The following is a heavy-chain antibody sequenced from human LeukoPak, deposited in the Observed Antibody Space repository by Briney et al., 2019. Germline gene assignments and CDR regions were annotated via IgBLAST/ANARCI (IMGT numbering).Heavy chain of an antibody. CDR1: GFTFSSYS. J-gene: IGHJ4*02. CDR2: ISSSSSTI. V-gene: IGHV3-48*01. Sequence: GGSLRLSCAASGFTFSSYSMNWVRQAPGKGLEWVSYISSSSSTIYYAGSVKGRFAISRDNAKNSLFLQMNSLRAEDTAVYYCARSRGSSGSYPFDYWGQGTLVTVSS. D-gene: IGHD1-26*01. CDR3: ARSRGSSGSYPFDY.